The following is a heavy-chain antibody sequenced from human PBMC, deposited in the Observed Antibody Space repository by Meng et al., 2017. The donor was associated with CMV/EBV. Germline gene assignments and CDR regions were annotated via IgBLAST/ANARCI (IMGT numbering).Heavy chain of an antibody. CDR1: GGSISSSRYY. J-gene: IGHJ4*02. Sequence: SGGSISSSRYYWGWISQPTGKGLEWIGSIYYSGSTYYNPSLKSRVTISVDTSKNQFSLKLSSVTAADTAVYYCARDGHDSSGYNFDYWGQGTLVTVSS. D-gene: IGHD3-22*01. CDR3: ARDGHDSSGYNFDY. CDR2: IYYSGST. V-gene: IGHV4-39*07.